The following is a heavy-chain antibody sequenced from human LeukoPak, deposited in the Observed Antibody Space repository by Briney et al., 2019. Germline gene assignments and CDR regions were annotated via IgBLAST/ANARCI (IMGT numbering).Heavy chain of an antibody. V-gene: IGHV4-59*08. CDR2: IYYTGST. J-gene: IGHJ4*02. D-gene: IGHD6-19*01. CDR1: GGSISSSY. Sequence: SETLSLTCTVSGGSISSSYWSWIRQPPGKGLEWIGYIYYTGSTNYNSSLKSRVTISVDTSKNQFFLKLSSVTAADTAVYYCARLKGYSSGWYPSYYFDYWGQGTLVTVSS. CDR3: ARLKGYSSGWYPSYYFDY.